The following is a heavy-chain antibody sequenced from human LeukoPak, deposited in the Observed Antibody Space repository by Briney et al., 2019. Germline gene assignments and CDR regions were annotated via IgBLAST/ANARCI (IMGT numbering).Heavy chain of an antibody. V-gene: IGHV1-2*02. CDR1: GYTFTGYY. J-gene: IGHJ6*03. D-gene: IGHD4-23*01. Sequence: PGASVKVSCTASGYTFTGYYMHWVRQAPGQGLEWMGWINPNSGGTNHAQKFHGRVTMTRDTSISTAYMELSSLRSEDTAVYYCARGFPDYGGNSGHGSYYMDVWGKGTTVTVSS. CDR2: INPNSGGT. CDR3: ARGFPDYGGNSGHGSYYMDV.